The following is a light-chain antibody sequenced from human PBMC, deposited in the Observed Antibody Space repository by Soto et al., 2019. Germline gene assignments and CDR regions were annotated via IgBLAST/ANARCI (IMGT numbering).Light chain of an antibody. V-gene: IGLV1-40*01. CDR1: SSNIGAGYD. J-gene: IGLJ2*01. CDR3: QSYDSSLSAHVV. CDR2: GSS. Sequence: QSVLTQPPSVSGAPGQRVTISCTGSSSNIGAGYDVHWYQQLPGTAPKLLIYGSSYRPSGVPDRFSGSKSGTSASLAITGLQAEDEADYYCQSYDSSLSAHVVFGGGTKVTVL.